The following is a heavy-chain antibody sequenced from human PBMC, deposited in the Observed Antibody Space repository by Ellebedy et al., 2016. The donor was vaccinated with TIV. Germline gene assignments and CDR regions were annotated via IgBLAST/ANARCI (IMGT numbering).Heavy chain of an antibody. J-gene: IGHJ6*02. D-gene: IGHD2/OR15-2a*01. CDR3: AREYFLNYYYYGMDV. CDR1: GGSSSGYY. V-gene: IGHV4-34*01. Sequence: SETLSLXCAVYGGSSSGYYWSWIRQPPGKGLEWIGEINHSGSTNYNPSLKSRVTISVDTSKNQFSLKLSSVTAADTAVYYCAREYFLNYYYYGMDVWGQGTTVTVSS. CDR2: INHSGST.